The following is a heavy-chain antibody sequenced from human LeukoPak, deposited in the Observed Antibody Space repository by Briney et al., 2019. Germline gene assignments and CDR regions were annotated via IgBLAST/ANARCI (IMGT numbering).Heavy chain of an antibody. V-gene: IGHV4-59*01. Sequence: SETLSLTCTVSGGSISSYYWSWIRPPPGKGLEWIGYIYYSGSTNYNPSLKSRVTISVDTSKNQFSLKLSSVTAADTAVYYCARGYGDFNFDYWGQGTLVTVSS. D-gene: IGHD4-17*01. CDR1: GGSISSYY. CDR3: ARGYGDFNFDY. CDR2: IYYSGST. J-gene: IGHJ4*02.